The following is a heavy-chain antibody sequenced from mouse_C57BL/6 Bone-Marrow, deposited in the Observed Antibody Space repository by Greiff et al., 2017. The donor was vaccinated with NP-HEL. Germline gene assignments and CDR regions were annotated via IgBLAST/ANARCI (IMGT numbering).Heavy chain of an antibody. CDR3: ARGLGGAY. Sequence: VQLQQSGPGLVKPSQSLSLTCSVTGYSITSGYYWNWIRQLPGNKLEWMGYISYDGSNNYNPSLKNRISITRDTSKNQFFLKLNSVTTEDTATYYCARGLGGAYWGQGTLVTVSA. D-gene: IGHD4-1*01. J-gene: IGHJ3*01. V-gene: IGHV3-6*01. CDR1: GYSITSGYY. CDR2: ISYDGSN.